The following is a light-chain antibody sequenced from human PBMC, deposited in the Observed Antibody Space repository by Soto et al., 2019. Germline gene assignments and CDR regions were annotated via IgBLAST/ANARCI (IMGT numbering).Light chain of an antibody. Sequence: DIQLTQSPSFLSASVREKVTITCRASQGISSYLAWYQQKPGKAPKLLIYAASTLQSGVPSRFSGSGSGTEFTLTISSLQPEDFATYYCQQLNSYPITFGQGTRLEIK. V-gene: IGKV1-9*01. CDR1: QGISSY. CDR3: QQLNSYPIT. CDR2: AAS. J-gene: IGKJ5*01.